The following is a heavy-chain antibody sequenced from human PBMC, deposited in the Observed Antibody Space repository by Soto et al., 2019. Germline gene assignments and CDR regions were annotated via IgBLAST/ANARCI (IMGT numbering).Heavy chain of an antibody. V-gene: IGHV1-46*01. Sequence: QVQLVQSGAEVKKPGASVKVSCRASEYTFSTYYINWVRQAPGQGLEWMGIIKPSGGSTSYAQKFQGRVTMTRDPSTNTVYMELSSLRYEDTAVYYCAREVGASSWDNWGQGTLVTVSS. J-gene: IGHJ4*02. CDR2: IKPSGGST. D-gene: IGHD1-26*01. CDR3: AREVGASSWDN. CDR1: EYTFSTYY.